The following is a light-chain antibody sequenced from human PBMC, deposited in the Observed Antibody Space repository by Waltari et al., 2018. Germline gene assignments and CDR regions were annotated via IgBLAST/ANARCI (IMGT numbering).Light chain of an antibody. CDR1: RPNIGPAPA. V-gene: IGLV1-40*01. CDR2: ANN. J-gene: IGLJ3*02. Sequence: QSVLTQPPSVSGAPGQRVTIPCPGSRPNIGPAPAVPWYQQLPGTAPKLLIYANNNRPSGVPDRFSGSKFGTSASLAISGLQAEDEADYYCQSYDSSLSGSVFGGGTKLTVL. CDR3: QSYDSSLSGSV.